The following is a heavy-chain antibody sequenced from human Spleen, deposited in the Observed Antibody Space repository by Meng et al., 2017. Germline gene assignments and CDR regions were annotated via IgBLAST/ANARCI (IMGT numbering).Heavy chain of an antibody. CDR1: GFYFNNAW. V-gene: IGHV3-15*01. J-gene: IGHJ4*02. Sequence: EVQLAESGGDLGEPGGSLRLSCVATGFYFNNAWMSWVRQAPGKGLEWVGRVKSNVDGGTTDYAAPVKGRFTISRDNAKNSLYLQMNSLRAEDTAVYYCASGGHYFGSWGQGSLVTVSS. CDR3: ASGGHYFGS. CDR2: VKSNVDGGTT. D-gene: IGHD3-16*01.